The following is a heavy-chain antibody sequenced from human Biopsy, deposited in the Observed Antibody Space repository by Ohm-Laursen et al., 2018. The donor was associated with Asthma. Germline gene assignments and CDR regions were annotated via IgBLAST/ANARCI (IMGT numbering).Heavy chain of an antibody. V-gene: IGHV1-24*01. CDR1: GYSLTDLS. Sequence: ASVKVFCKISGYSLTDLSMHWVRQAPGQGLEWLGGHDHEEGGTVNARRFQGRVTMTEDTSTDAAYMELSSLSSDDTAVYYCASDFPKDYVRYNFQFWGQGTLVTVSS. CDR3: ASDFPKDYVRYNFQF. D-gene: IGHD4-17*01. CDR2: HDHEEGGT. J-gene: IGHJ4*02.